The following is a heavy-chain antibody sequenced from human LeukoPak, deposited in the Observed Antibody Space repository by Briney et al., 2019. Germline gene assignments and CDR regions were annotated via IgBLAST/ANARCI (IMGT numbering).Heavy chain of an antibody. D-gene: IGHD3-22*01. J-gene: IGHJ3*02. V-gene: IGHV3-23*01. CDR3: AKDYYDSSGYYYLDAFDI. CDR2: ISGSGGST. CDR1: GFTFSSYA. Sequence: GGSLRLSCAASGFTFSSYAMSWVRQAPVKGLEWVSAISGSGGSTYYADSVKGRFTISRDNSKNTLYLQTNSLRAEDTAVYYCAKDYYDSSGYYYLDAFDIWGQGTMVTVSS.